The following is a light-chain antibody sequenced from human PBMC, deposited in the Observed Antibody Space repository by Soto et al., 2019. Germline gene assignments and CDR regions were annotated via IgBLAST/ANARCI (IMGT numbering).Light chain of an antibody. V-gene: IGLV2-14*01. CDR2: DVS. Sequence: QSALTQPASVSGSPGQSITISCTGTSSDVGGYNYVSWYQQHPGKAPKLMIYDVSNRPSGVSNRFSCSKSGNTASLTISGLQAEYEADYYCSSYTSSSTLLYVFGTGTKVTVL. CDR1: SSDVGGYNY. J-gene: IGLJ1*01. CDR3: SSYTSSSTLLYV.